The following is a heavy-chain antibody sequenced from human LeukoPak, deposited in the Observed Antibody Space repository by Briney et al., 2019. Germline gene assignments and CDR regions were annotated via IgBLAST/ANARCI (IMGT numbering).Heavy chain of an antibody. D-gene: IGHD3-22*01. J-gene: IGHJ4*02. V-gene: IGHV1-2*02. Sequence: ASVKVSCKASGYTFTGYYMHWVRQAPGQGLEWMGWINPNSGGTNYAQKFQGRVTMTRDTSISTAYMELSRLRSDDTAVYYCAXXXXXPYYYDSSGYCDYWGQGTLVTVSS. CDR1: GYTFTGYY. CDR3: AXXXXXPYYYDSSGYCDY. CDR2: INPNSGGT.